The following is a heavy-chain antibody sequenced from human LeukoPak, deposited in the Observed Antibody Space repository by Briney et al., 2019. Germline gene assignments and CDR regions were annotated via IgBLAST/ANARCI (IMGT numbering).Heavy chain of an antibody. Sequence: GGSLRLSCAASGFTFSNYGMSWVRQAPRKGLEWVSAISGSGGSTYYADSVKGRFTISRDNSKNTLYLQMNSLRAEDTAVYYCAKGKDDSSGWYFFYWGQGTLVTVSS. J-gene: IGHJ4*02. CDR1: GFTFSNYG. V-gene: IGHV3-23*01. CDR3: AKGKDDSSGWYFFY. D-gene: IGHD6-19*01. CDR2: ISGSGGST.